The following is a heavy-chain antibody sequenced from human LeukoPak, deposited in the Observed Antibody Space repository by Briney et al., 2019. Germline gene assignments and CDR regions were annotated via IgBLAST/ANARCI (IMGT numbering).Heavy chain of an antibody. D-gene: IGHD5-18*01. J-gene: IGHJ4*02. CDR1: GFTVSSNY. CDR2: IYSDGKT. CDR3: ATHLWDY. V-gene: IGHV3-53*01. Sequence: GGSLRLSCAASGFTVSSNYMSWVRQAPGKGLEWVSVIYSDGKTYYADSVKGRFTISRDNSMNTVFLQMNSLRAEDTAVYYCATHLWDYWGQGTLVTVSS.